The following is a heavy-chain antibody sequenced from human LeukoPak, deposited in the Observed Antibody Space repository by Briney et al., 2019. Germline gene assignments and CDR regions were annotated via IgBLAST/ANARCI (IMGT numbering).Heavy chain of an antibody. D-gene: IGHD2-8*02. J-gene: IGHJ4*02. CDR2: ISAYNGNT. CDR1: GYTFTSYG. CDR3: ARVWMYCICRLCCLDEY. Sequence: ASVKLSCKASGYTFTSYGISWVRQASGHGLEWMGWISAYNGNTNYAQKLQGRVTMTTDTYTSTAYMELRSARSDDTAGYYCARVWMYCICRLCCLDEYWGQGTLVTVSS. V-gene: IGHV1-18*01.